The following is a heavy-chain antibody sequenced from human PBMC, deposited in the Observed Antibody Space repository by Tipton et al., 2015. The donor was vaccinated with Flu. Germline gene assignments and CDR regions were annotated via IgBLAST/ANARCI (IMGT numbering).Heavy chain of an antibody. CDR2: IYYSGST. CDR1: GGSISSSSYY. D-gene: IGHD2-21*02. V-gene: IGHV4-39*01. J-gene: IGHJ4*02. CDR3: ARRGDCGGDCYQN. Sequence: LRLSCTVSGGSISSSSYYWGWIRQPPGKGLEWIGSIYYSGSTYYNPSLKSRVTISVDTSKNQFSLKLSSVTAADTAVYYCARRGDCGGDCYQNWGQGTLVTVSS.